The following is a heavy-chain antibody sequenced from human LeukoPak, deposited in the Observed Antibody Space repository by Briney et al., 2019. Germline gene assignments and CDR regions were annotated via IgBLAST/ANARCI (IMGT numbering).Heavy chain of an antibody. CDR2: INPNSGGT. CDR1: GYTFTGYY. CDR3: ARSPPTWTGYYSY. Sequence: VASVKVSCKASGYTFTGYYMHWVRQAPGQGLEWMGWINPNSGGTNYAQKFQGRVTMTRDTSISTAYMELSRLRSDDTAVYYCARSPPTWTGYYSYWGQGTLVTVSS. V-gene: IGHV1-2*02. J-gene: IGHJ4*02. D-gene: IGHD3/OR15-3a*01.